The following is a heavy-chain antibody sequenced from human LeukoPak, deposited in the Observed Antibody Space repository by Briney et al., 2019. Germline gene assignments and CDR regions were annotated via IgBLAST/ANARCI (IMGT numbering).Heavy chain of an antibody. J-gene: IGHJ4*02. V-gene: IGHV3-7*01. Sequence: RPGGSLRLSCAVSGFTFSSYWMTWVRQAPGKGLEWVANIKQDGSEKNYVDSVKGRFTISRDNAKNSLYLQMNSLRAEDTAVYYCARGGGAPDYWGQGTLVTVSS. D-gene: IGHD3-16*01. CDR3: ARGGGAPDY. CDR1: GFTFSSYW. CDR2: IKQDGSEK.